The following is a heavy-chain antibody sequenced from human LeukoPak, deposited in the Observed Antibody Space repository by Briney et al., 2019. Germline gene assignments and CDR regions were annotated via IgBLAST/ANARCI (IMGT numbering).Heavy chain of an antibody. Sequence: ASVKVSCKASGYTFTGYYMHWVRQAPGQRLEWMGWINAGNGNTKYSQKFQGRVTITRDTSASTAYMELSSLRSEDTAVYYCAREVIMVRGVISYGMDVWGQGTTVTVSS. D-gene: IGHD3-10*01. CDR1: GYTFTGYY. CDR2: INAGNGNT. V-gene: IGHV1-3*01. J-gene: IGHJ6*02. CDR3: AREVIMVRGVISYGMDV.